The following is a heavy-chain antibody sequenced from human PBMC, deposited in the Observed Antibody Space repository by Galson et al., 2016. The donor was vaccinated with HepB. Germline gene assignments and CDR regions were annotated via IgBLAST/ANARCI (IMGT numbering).Heavy chain of an antibody. CDR1: GGTFSNFA. CDR2: INPKSGGT. V-gene: IGHV1-18*01. Sequence: SVKVSCKASGGTFSNFAISWVRQAPGQGLEWMGGINPKSGGTNYAQKFQGWVTMTTDTSTSTAYMELRSLRIDDTAVYYCARAYSYGRFDHWGQGTLVTVSS. CDR3: ARAYSYGRFDH. J-gene: IGHJ4*02. D-gene: IGHD5-18*01.